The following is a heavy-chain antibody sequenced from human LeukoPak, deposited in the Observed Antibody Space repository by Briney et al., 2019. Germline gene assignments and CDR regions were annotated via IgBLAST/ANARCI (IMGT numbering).Heavy chain of an antibody. CDR2: IYHSGST. J-gene: IGHJ4*02. Sequence: SETLSLTCAVSGYSISSGYYWGWIRQPPGKGREWIGSIYHSGSTYYNPSLKSRVTISVDTSKNQFSLKLSSVTAADTAVYYCARGRDYDYVWGSYRPYYFDYWGQGTLVTVSS. D-gene: IGHD3-16*02. CDR3: ARGRDYDYVWGSYRPYYFDY. V-gene: IGHV4-38-2*01. CDR1: GYSISSGYY.